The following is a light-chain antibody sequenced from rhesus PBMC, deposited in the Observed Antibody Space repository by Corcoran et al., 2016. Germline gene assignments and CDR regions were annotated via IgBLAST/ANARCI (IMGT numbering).Light chain of an antibody. CDR2: KAS. Sequence: DIQMTQSPSSLSASLGDRVNITCRASQGISNWLAWYQQKPGKALNLLIYKASSLQRGVPQMFSGSGSGTDFTRNISSLQPEGFATYYCQQYNSAPLTFGGGTKVEIK. CDR1: QGISNW. J-gene: IGKJ4*01. V-gene: IGKV1-21*01. CDR3: QQYNSAPLT.